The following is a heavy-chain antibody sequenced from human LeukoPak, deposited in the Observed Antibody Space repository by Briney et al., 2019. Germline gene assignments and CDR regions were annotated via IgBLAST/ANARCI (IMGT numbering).Heavy chain of an antibody. Sequence: PGGSLRLSCVASGLTFDDYGMSWVRQAPGKGLEWVSGINWSGGTTTYADSVKGRFTISRDNARNSLYLQMNSLRVEDTAFYYCARNSGANVYTYSFQYWGRGTLVTVSS. CDR3: ARNSGANVYTYSFQY. J-gene: IGHJ4*02. CDR2: INWSGGTT. CDR1: GLTFDDYG. V-gene: IGHV3-20*04. D-gene: IGHD1-26*01.